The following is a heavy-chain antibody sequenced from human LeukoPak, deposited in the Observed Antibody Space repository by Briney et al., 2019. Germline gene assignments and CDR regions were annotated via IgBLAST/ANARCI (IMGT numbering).Heavy chain of an antibody. D-gene: IGHD2-8*01. J-gene: IGHJ4*02. CDR1: GYTFTSYG. CDR3: AGGYCTNGVCSNSEGFDY. V-gene: IGHV1-18*01. Sequence: ASVKVSCKASGYTFTSYGISWVRQAPGQGLEWMGWISVYNGDTNYAQKLQGRVTMTTDTSTSTAYMELSSLRSEDTAVYYCAGGYCTNGVCSNSEGFDYWGQGTLVTVSS. CDR2: ISVYNGDT.